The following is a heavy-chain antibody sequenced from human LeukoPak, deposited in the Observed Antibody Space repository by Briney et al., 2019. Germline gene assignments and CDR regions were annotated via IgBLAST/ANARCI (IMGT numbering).Heavy chain of an antibody. CDR2: ISGSGGST. CDR3: AHTRYYDILTGQIYQFDP. Sequence: GGSLRLSCAASGFTFSSYAMSWVRQAPGKGLEWVSAISGSGGSTYYADSVKGRFTISRDNSKNTLYLQMNSLRAEDTAVYYCAHTRYYDILTGQIYQFDPWGQGTLVTVSS. V-gene: IGHV3-23*01. CDR1: GFTFSSYA. J-gene: IGHJ5*02. D-gene: IGHD3-9*01.